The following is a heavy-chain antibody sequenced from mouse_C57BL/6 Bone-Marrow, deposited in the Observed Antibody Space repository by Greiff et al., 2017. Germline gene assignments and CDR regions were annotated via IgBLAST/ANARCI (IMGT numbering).Heavy chain of an antibody. CDR1: GFTFSSYA. J-gene: IGHJ1*03. V-gene: IGHV5-4*01. CDR3: ARMCYWYFDV. CDR2: ISDGGSYT. Sequence: EVHLVESGGGLVKPGGSLKLYCAASGFTFSSYAMSWVRQTPEKRLEWVATISDGGSYTYYPDNVKGRFTISRDNAKNNLYLQMSHLKSEDTAMYYCARMCYWYFDVWGTGTTVTVSS.